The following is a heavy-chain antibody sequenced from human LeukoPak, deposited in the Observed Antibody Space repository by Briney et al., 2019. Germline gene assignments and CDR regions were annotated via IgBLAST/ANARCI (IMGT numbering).Heavy chain of an antibody. CDR2: ISSSGSTI. CDR1: GFTFSDYY. D-gene: IGHD2-2*01. Sequence: PGGSLRFSCAASGFTFSDYYMSWIRQAPGKGLEWVSYISSSGSTIYYADSVKGRFTISRDNAKNSLYLQMNSLRAEDTAVYYCARLQLRHCSRTSCANEFDYWGQGTLVTVSS. V-gene: IGHV3-11*01. J-gene: IGHJ4*02. CDR3: ARLQLRHCSRTSCANEFDY.